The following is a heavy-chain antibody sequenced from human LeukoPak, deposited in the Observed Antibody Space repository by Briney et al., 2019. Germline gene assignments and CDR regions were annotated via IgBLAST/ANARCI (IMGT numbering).Heavy chain of an antibody. Sequence: GGSLGLSCAASGFTFSSYSMNWVRQAPGKGLEWVSSISSSSSYIYYADSVKGRFTISRDNAKNSLYLQMNSLRAEDTAVYYCAREFTIFGVVDDAFDIWGQGTMVTVSS. V-gene: IGHV3-21*01. J-gene: IGHJ3*02. CDR2: ISSSSSYI. CDR3: AREFTIFGVVDDAFDI. D-gene: IGHD3-3*01. CDR1: GFTFSSYS.